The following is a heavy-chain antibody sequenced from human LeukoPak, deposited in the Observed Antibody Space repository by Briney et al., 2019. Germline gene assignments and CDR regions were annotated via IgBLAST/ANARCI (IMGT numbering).Heavy chain of an antibody. D-gene: IGHD1-26*01. CDR1: GGSFSGYY. CDR2: INHSGST. V-gene: IGHV4-34*01. J-gene: IGHJ3*02. CDR3: ARDRIVGATSSLAAFDI. Sequence: SETLSLTCAVYGGSFSGYYWSWIRQPPGKGLEWIGEINHSGSTNYNPSLKSRVTISVDTSKNQFSLKLSSVTAADTAVYYCARDRIVGATSSLAAFDIWGQGTTVTVSS.